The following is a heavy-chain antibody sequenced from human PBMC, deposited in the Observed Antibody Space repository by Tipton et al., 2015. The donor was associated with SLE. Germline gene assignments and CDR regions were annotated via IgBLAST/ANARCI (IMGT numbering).Heavy chain of an antibody. CDR2: IRADGSNK. D-gene: IGHD3-16*01. J-gene: IGHJ4*02. Sequence: SLRLSCAASGFTYSGYAMHWVRQAPGKGLEWVAFIRADGSNKDYTDSVKGRLTISRDNSKNTLYLQMNRLRVEDTAVYYCAGGTGASFDHWGQGTLVTVSS. CDR3: AGGTGASFDH. V-gene: IGHV3-30*02. CDR1: GFTYSGYA.